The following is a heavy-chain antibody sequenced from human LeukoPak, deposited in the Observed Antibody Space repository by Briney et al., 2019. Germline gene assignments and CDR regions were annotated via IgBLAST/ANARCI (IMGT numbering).Heavy chain of an antibody. D-gene: IGHD3-3*01. Sequence: GASVKVSCKASGGTFISYAISWVRQAPGQGHEWMGGIIPIFGTANYAQKFQGRVTITADESTSTAYMELSSLRSEDTAVYYCADGVVIKGTYGMDVWGQGTTVTVSS. V-gene: IGHV1-69*13. CDR1: GGTFISYA. J-gene: IGHJ6*02. CDR3: ADGVVIKGTYGMDV. CDR2: IIPIFGTA.